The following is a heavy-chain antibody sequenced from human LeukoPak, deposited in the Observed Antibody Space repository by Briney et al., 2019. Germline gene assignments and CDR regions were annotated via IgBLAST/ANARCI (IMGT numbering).Heavy chain of an antibody. V-gene: IGHV3-74*01. CDR2: INGDGRST. CDR1: GFTFSSYW. D-gene: IGHD4/OR15-4a*01. J-gene: IGHJ3*02. Sequence: GGSLRLSCAASGFTFSSYWMHWVRQAPGKGLGGVSRINGDGRSTSYADSVKGRFTVSRDNAKNTLYLQMNTLRAEDTAVYYCARDGTYGVAFDIWGQGTMLTVSS. CDR3: ARDGTYGVAFDI.